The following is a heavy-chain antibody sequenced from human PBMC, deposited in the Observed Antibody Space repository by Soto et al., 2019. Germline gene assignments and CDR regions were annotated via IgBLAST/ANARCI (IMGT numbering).Heavy chain of an antibody. Sequence: LETLSLTCTVSGGSINSYYWGWIRQPPGKGLEWIGNIYYSGNTFYNPSLQSRVTISVDTSKNQFSLKLTSATAADTAVYYCARRVTRPERFDYWGQGALVTVSS. D-gene: IGHD4-4*01. J-gene: IGHJ4*02. V-gene: IGHV4-39*01. CDR3: ARRVTRPERFDY. CDR2: IYYSGNT. CDR1: GGSINSYY.